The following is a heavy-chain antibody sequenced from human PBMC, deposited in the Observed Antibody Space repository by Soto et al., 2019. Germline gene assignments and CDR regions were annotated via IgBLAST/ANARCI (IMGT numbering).Heavy chain of an antibody. V-gene: IGHV3-21*01. CDR1: GFTFSSYS. D-gene: IGHD1-20*01. J-gene: IGHJ6*02. CDR3: ARWIGYNWNYDYYYGMDV. CDR2: ISSSSSYI. Sequence: GGSLRLSCAASGFTFSSYSMNWVRQAPGKGQEWVSSISSSSSYIYYADSVKGRFTISRDNAKNSLYLQMNSLRAEDTAVYYCARWIGYNWNYDYYYGMDVWGQGTTVTVSS.